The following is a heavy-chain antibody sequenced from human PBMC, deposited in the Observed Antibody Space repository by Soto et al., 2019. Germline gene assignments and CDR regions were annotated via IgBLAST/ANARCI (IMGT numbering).Heavy chain of an antibody. CDR1: GFTFSDHY. J-gene: IGHJ6*02. V-gene: IGHV3-11*06. CDR2: INPSGTYT. Sequence: GGSPRLSCAASGFTFSDHYMTWVRQAPGKGLEWISYINPSGTYTHYTDSVKGRFTISRDNAENSLYLQMNSLRPEDTALYYCARGHHSKDVWGQGATVTVSS. CDR3: ARGHHSKDV.